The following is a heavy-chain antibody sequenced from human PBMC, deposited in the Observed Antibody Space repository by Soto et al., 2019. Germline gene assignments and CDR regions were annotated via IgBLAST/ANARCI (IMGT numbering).Heavy chain of an antibody. CDR2: ISGSGGST. V-gene: IGHV3-23*01. D-gene: IGHD3-3*01. CDR1: GFTFSRYA. CDR3: AKEKAYYDFWSGYSPYYFDY. Sequence: GGSLRLSCAASGFTFSRYAMSWVRQAPGKGLEWVSAISGSGGSTYYPESVKGRFTISRDNSKNTLYLQLNSLRAEDTAVYYCAKEKAYYDFWSGYSPYYFDYWGQGTLVTVSS. J-gene: IGHJ4*02.